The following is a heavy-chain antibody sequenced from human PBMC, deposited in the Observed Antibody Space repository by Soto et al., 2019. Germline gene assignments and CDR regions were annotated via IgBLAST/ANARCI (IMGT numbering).Heavy chain of an antibody. Sequence: TGGSLRLSCAASGFTFSDYYMSWISQDPGKGLEWIAYISSSGSHTNYADSVKGRFTVSRDNAKISLYLQMNSLRAEDTAVYYCARDESGYRSGTQEMDVWGQGTTVTVSS. J-gene: IGHJ6*02. CDR2: ISSSGSHT. D-gene: IGHD5-18*01. CDR1: GFTFSDYY. CDR3: ARDESGYRSGTQEMDV. V-gene: IGHV3-11*05.